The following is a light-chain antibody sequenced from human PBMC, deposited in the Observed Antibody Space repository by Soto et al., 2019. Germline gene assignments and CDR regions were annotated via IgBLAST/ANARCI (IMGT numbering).Light chain of an antibody. CDR1: SSNIGSNY. Sequence: QSVLTQPPSASGTPGQRVTISCSGSSSNIGSNYVYWYQQLPGTAPKLLIYRNNQRPSGVPDRFSGSKSGTSASLAISGLRSEDEADYYCAAWDDSLSGGGGVFGGGTKLTVL. CDR2: RNN. V-gene: IGLV1-47*01. CDR3: AAWDDSLSGGGGV. J-gene: IGLJ3*02.